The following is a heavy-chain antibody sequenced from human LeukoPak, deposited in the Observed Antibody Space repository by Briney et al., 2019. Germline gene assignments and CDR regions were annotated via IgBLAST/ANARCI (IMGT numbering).Heavy chain of an antibody. D-gene: IGHD3-22*01. CDR1: GYTFTSYG. J-gene: IGHJ4*02. V-gene: IGHV1-18*01. CDR2: ISAYNGNT. Sequence: ASVKVSCKASGYTFTSYGISWVRQAPGQGLEWMGWISAYNGNTNYAQKLQGRVTMTTDTSTSTAYMELRSLRSDDTAVYYCARCGSDYYDSSGYYYYFVYWGQGTLVTVSS. CDR3: ARCGSDYYDSSGYYYYFVY.